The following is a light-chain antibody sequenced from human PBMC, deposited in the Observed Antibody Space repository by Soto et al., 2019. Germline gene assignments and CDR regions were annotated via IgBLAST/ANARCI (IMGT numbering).Light chain of an antibody. CDR1: SSDVGGYKY. J-gene: IGLJ2*01. CDR2: EVG. CDR3: QSYDSSLSLVV. Sequence: QSALTQPASVSGSPGQSITISCTGTSSDVGGYKYVSWYQQHPGKAPKLMIYEVGNRPSGVSQRFSGSKSGNTASLTIFGLQAEDEADYYCQSYDSSLSLVVFGGGTKLTVL. V-gene: IGLV2-14*01.